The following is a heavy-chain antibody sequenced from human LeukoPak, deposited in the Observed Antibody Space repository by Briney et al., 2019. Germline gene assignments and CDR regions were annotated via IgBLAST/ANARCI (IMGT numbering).Heavy chain of an antibody. Sequence: PSETLSLTCSVSGGSISSSSHYWGWIRQPPGKGLEWTGSIYYSGDTYYNPTLKSRVTISVDTSKNQFSLKLSSVTAADTAVYYCARRIRGTDYWGQGTLVTVSS. V-gene: IGHV4-39*07. CDR3: ARRIRGTDY. J-gene: IGHJ4*02. CDR1: GGSISSSSHY. CDR2: IYYSGDT.